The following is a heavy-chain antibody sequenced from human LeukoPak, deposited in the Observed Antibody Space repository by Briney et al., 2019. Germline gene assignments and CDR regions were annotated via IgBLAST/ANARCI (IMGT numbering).Heavy chain of an antibody. J-gene: IGHJ5*02. CDR3: ARGGHCSGGSCYEGVDWFDP. CDR2: ISSDGSNK. CDR1: GFTFSSYA. D-gene: IGHD2-15*01. Sequence: GRSLRLSCAASGFTFSSYAMHWVRQAPGKGLEWVAFISSDGSNKYYADSVKGRFTISRDNSKNTLYLQMNSLRAEDTAVYYCARGGHCSGGSCYEGVDWFDPWGQGTLVTVSS. V-gene: IGHV3-30*04.